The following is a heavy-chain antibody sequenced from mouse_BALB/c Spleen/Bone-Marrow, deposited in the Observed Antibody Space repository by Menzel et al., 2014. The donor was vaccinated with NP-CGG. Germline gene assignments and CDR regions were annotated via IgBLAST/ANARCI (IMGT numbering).Heavy chain of an antibody. CDR1: GYTFTNYF. CDR2: INPNNGGT. V-gene: IGHV1S81*02. CDR3: TRSGPGFAY. J-gene: IGHJ3*01. Sequence: QVQLKDSGAELVKPGASVKLSCKASGYTFTNYFMYWVKQRPGQGLEWIGEINPNNGGTNSNENFKSKATLTLDKSSSTAYMQLSSLTSEDSAVYYCTRSGPGFAYWGHGTLVTVSA.